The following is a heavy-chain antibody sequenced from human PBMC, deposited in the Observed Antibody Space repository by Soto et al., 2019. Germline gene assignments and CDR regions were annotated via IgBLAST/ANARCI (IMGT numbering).Heavy chain of an antibody. J-gene: IGHJ4*02. Sequence: EVQLVETGGGLIQPGGSLRLSCAASGFTVSGNYMSWVRQAPGKGLEWVSVIYNGGGTYYADSVKGRFTISRDNSKNTLDLQMNCLRAEDTAVYYCASTRGSSYDYWGQGTLVTVSS. CDR1: GFTVSGNY. CDR2: IYNGGGT. CDR3: ASTRGSSYDY. V-gene: IGHV3-53*02. D-gene: IGHD6-6*01.